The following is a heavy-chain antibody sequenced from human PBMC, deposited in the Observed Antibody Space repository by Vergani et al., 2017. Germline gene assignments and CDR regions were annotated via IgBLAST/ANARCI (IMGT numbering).Heavy chain of an antibody. V-gene: IGHV3-9*01. J-gene: IGHJ6*02. Sequence: EVQLVESGGGLVKPGGSLRLSCAASGFTFDDYAMHWVRQAPGKGLEWVSGISWNSGSIGYADSVKGRFTISRDNAKNSLYLQMNSLRAEDTALYYCAKGGWGAYYYYGMDVWGQGTTVTVSS. CDR3: AKGGWGAYYYYGMDV. CDR2: ISWNSGSI. D-gene: IGHD3-16*01. CDR1: GFTFDDYA.